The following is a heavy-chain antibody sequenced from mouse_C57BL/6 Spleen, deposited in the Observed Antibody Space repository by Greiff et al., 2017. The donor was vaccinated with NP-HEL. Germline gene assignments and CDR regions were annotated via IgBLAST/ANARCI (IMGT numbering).Heavy chain of an antibody. CDR2: INPSNGGT. CDR1: GYTFTSYW. CDR3: ARARTVVATKYFDV. D-gene: IGHD1-1*01. J-gene: IGHJ1*03. V-gene: IGHV1-53*01. Sequence: VQLQQPGTELVKPGASVKLSCKASGYTFTSYWMHWVKQRPGQGLEWIGNINPSNGGTNYNEKFKSKATLTVDKSSSTAYMQLSSLTSEDSAVYYCARARTVVATKYFDVWGTGTTVTVSS.